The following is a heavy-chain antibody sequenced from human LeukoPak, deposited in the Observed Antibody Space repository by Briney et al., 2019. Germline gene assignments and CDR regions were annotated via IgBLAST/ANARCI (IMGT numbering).Heavy chain of an antibody. CDR2: IYHSGST. J-gene: IGHJ4*02. CDR3: AGGAVGPRDY. V-gene: IGHV4-30-2*02. Sequence: SQTLSLTCAVSGGSISSGGYSWSWIRQPPGKGLEWIGYIYHSGSTYYNPSLKSRVTISVDTSKNQFSLKLSSVTAADTAVYYCAGGAVGPRDYWGQGTLVTVSS. D-gene: IGHD3-16*01. CDR1: GGSISSGGYS.